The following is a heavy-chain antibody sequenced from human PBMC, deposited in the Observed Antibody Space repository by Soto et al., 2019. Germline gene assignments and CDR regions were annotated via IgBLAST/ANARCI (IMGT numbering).Heavy chain of an antibody. Sequence: GASVKVSCKASGYTFTSYGISWVRQAPGQGLEWMGWISAYNGNTNYAQKLQGRVTMTTDTSTSTAYMELRSLRSDDTAVYYCARADTAIYSYYYYYDGMYVWGQGTSVTVSS. V-gene: IGHV1-18*01. CDR1: GYTFTSYG. J-gene: IGHJ6*02. CDR3: ARADTAIYSYYYYYDGMYV. D-gene: IGHD2-21*02. CDR2: ISAYNGNT.